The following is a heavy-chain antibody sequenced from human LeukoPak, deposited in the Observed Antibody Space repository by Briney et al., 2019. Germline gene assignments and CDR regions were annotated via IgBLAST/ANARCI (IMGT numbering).Heavy chain of an antibody. CDR2: IYYSGST. CDR1: GGSISSYY. J-gene: IGHJ4*02. CDR3: ARAYSGSFLDY. V-gene: IGHV4-59*01. D-gene: IGHD1-26*01. Sequence: SETLSLTCTVSGGSISSYYWSWIRQPPGKGLEWIGYIYYSGSTNYNPSLKSRVTISVDTSKNQFSLKLGSVTAADTAVYYCARAYSGSFLDYWGQGTLVTVSS.